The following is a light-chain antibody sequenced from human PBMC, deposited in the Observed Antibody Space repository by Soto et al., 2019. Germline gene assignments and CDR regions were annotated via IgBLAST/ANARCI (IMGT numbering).Light chain of an antibody. CDR1: SSNIGSHS. CDR3: AARDDSLNAVI. CDR2: RNN. V-gene: IGLV1-44*01. Sequence: QPVLTQPPSASGTPGQRVTISCSGSSSNIGSHSVDWYQQLPGTAPKLLIFRNNQRPSGVPDRFSGSKSGTSASLAISGLQSEDEAEYYCAARDDSLNAVIFGGGTKLTVL. J-gene: IGLJ2*01.